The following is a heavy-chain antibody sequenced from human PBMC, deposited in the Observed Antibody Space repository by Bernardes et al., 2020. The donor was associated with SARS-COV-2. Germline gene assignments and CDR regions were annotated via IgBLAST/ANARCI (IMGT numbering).Heavy chain of an antibody. V-gene: IGHV1-2*02. CDR2: INPNTGGT. J-gene: IGHJ4*02. CDR3: ARTRTTISTTGIPVDY. D-gene: IGHD2-21*02. CDR1: GYTFTGYF. Sequence: ASVKVSCKASGYTFTGYFIHWVRQAPGQRLEWMGWINPNTGGTNYVQKFQGRVTMTRDTSITTAYMELSRLGSDDTAIYYRARTRTTISTTGIPVDYWGQGTLITVSS.